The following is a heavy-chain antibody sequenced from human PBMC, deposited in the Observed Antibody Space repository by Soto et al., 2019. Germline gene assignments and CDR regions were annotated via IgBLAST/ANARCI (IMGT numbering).Heavy chain of an antibody. J-gene: IGHJ4*02. CDR3: AKRYCGGDCYSDYFDY. CDR1: GFTFSSYG. D-gene: IGHD2-21*02. V-gene: IGHV3-30*18. CDR2: ISYDGSNK. Sequence: QVQLVESGGGVVQPGRSLRLSCAASGFTFSSYGMHWVRQAPGKGLEWVAVISYDGSNKYYADSVKGRFTISRDNSTNTLYLQMNSLRAEDTAVYYCAKRYCGGDCYSDYFDYWGQGTLVTVSS.